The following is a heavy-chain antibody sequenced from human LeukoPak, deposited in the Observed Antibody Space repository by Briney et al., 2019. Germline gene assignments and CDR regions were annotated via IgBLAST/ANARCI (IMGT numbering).Heavy chain of an antibody. J-gene: IGHJ4*02. Sequence: PGGSLRLSCAASGFTFSSYEMNWARQAPGKGLEWVSYISSSGSTIYYADSVKGRFTISRDNAKNSLYLQMNSLRAEDTAVYYCARIIDPLGVNDYWGQGTLVTVSS. D-gene: IGHD2-8*01. V-gene: IGHV3-48*03. CDR1: GFTFSSYE. CDR2: ISSSGSTI. CDR3: ARIIDPLGVNDY.